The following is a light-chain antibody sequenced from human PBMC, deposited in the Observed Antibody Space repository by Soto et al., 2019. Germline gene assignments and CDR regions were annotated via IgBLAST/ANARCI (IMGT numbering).Light chain of an antibody. CDR2: SAS. CDR3: QQYDKYST. V-gene: IGKV1-39*01. CDR1: QTIRKY. J-gene: IGKJ1*01. Sequence: DIQMTQSPSSLSASVGDRVSITCRASQTIRKYLNWYQQKPGKAPELLIHSASTLHTGVPSRFSGSGSGTDFALTITSLQPEDFATYYCQQYDKYSTFGHGTKVDVK.